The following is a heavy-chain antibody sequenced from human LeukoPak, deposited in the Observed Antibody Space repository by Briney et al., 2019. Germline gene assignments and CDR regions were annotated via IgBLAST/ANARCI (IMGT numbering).Heavy chain of an antibody. V-gene: IGHV4-61*01. Sequence: RPSETLSLTCTVSGGSISSSSYYWSWIRQPPGKGLEWIGYIYYSGSTNYNPSLKSRVTISVDTSKNQFSLKLSSVTAADTAVYYCARVPATYYYYYMDVWGKGTTVTVSS. CDR3: ARVPATYYYYYMDV. CDR1: GGSISSSSYY. D-gene: IGHD1-26*01. CDR2: IYYSGST. J-gene: IGHJ6*03.